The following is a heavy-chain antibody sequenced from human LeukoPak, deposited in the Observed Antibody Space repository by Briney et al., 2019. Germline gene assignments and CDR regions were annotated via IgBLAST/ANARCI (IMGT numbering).Heavy chain of an antibody. Sequence: GGSLRLSCAASGFTVSTNYMTWVRQAPGKGLEWVSVLYSGGNTYYADSVKGRFTISRDNSKNTLYLQMNSLRAEDTAVYYCARAGDGYTLDGAPDAFDIWGQGTMVTVSS. V-gene: IGHV3-66*01. CDR3: ARAGDGYTLDGAPDAFDI. D-gene: IGHD5-24*01. CDR1: GFTVSTNY. CDR2: LYSGGNT. J-gene: IGHJ3*02.